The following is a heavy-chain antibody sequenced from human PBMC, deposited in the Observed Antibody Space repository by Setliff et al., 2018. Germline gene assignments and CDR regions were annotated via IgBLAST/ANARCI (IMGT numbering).Heavy chain of an antibody. J-gene: IGHJ6*03. D-gene: IGHD3-3*01. Sequence: NPSETLSLTCTVSGGSISGTYYYWSWIRQPAGKALEWIGQIYTSWSTNYNPSLKSRVTISVDTSKNQFSLKLSSVTAADTAVYYCARLSGFQYIDVWGKGTTVTVSS. CDR3: ARLSGFQYIDV. V-gene: IGHV4-61*09. CDR1: GGSISGTYYY. CDR2: IYTSWST.